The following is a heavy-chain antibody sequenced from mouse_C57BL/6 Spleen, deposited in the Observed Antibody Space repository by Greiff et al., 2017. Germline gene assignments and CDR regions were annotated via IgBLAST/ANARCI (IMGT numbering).Heavy chain of an antibody. V-gene: IGHV5-4*01. CDR1: GFTFSSYA. D-gene: IGHD5-1*01. Sequence: EVQGVEPGGGLVKPGGSLKLSCAASGFTFSSYAMSWVRQTPEKRLEWVATISDGGSYTYYPDNVKGRVTISRDNAKINLCLQISHLKSEYTAMYYSARGEKAEGTYGYWGQGGLGTVSA. J-gene: IGHJ3*02. CDR3: ARGEKAEGTYGY. CDR2: ISDGGSYT.